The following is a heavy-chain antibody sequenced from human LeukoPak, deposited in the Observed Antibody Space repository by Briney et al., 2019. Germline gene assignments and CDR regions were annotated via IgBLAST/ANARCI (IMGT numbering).Heavy chain of an antibody. CDR1: GFTFSSYA. CDR2: ISGSGGST. D-gene: IGHD2-15*01. Sequence: PGGSLRLSCAASGFTFSSYAMSWVRQAPGKGLEWVSAISGSGGSTYYADSVKGRFTISRDNSKNTLYLQMNSLRAEDTAVYYCAKGFVVVVAAPGYFDYWGQGTLVTVSS. V-gene: IGHV3-23*01. CDR3: AKGFVVVVAAPGYFDY. J-gene: IGHJ4*02.